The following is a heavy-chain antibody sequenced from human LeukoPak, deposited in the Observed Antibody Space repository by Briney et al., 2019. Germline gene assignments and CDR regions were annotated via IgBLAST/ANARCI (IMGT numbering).Heavy chain of an antibody. V-gene: IGHV1-2*02. D-gene: IGHD2-2*02. CDR2: INPNNGGT. CDR1: GYTFTGYY. CDR3: ARSVSTSCYT. J-gene: IGHJ5*02. Sequence: GASVKVSCTASGYTFTGYYMHWVRQAPGQGLEWMGWINPNNGGTNYAQKFQGRVTMTRDTSISTAYMELSRLRSDDTAVYYCARSVSTSCYTWGQGTLVTVSS.